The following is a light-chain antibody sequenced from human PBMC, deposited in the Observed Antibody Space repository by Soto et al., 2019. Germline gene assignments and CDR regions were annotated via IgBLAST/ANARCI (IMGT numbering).Light chain of an antibody. CDR2: DVS. CDR1: SSDVGGYNY. Sequence: QSALTQPASMSGSPGQSITISCTGTSSDVGGYNYVSWYQRHPGKAPKLMIYDVSNRPSGVSNRFSGSKSGNTASLTSSGLQAEDEADYYCSSYTSRSTVVFGGGTKRTVL. V-gene: IGLV2-14*01. J-gene: IGLJ2*01. CDR3: SSYTSRSTVV.